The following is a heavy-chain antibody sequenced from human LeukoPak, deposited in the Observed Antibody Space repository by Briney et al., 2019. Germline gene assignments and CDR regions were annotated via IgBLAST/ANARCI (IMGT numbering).Heavy chain of an antibody. V-gene: IGHV3-11*01. J-gene: IGHJ4*02. CDR2: ISSSVSTI. Sequence: GGCLRLSCAASGFTFSNYAMTWVRQAPGKGLEWVSYISSSVSTIYYADSVKGRVTISRENDKNSLYLQLNSLRAEDTAVYYCAKRLFRGHTGEEDYYGSGSYYDPTDYWGQGPLVTVSS. D-gene: IGHD3-10*01. CDR1: GFTFSNYA. CDR3: AKRLFRGHTGEEDYYGSGSYYDPTDY.